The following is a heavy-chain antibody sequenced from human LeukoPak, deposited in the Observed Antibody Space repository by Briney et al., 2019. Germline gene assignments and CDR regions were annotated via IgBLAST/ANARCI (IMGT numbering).Heavy chain of an antibody. CDR3: ARDPSSSGWSHFDY. CDR1: GLTFSSYS. V-gene: IGHV3-21*01. J-gene: IGHJ4*02. Sequence: GGSLRLSCAASGLTFSSYSMNWVRQAPGKGLEWVSSISSSSSYIYYADSVKGRFTISRDNAKNSLYLQMNSLRAEDTAVYYCARDPSSSGWSHFDYWGQGTLVTVSS. CDR2: ISSSSSYI. D-gene: IGHD6-19*01.